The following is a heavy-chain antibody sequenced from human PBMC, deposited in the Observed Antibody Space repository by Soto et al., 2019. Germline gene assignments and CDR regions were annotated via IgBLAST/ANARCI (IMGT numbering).Heavy chain of an antibody. CDR1: GGSCSGYY. CDR2: INHSGST. Sequence: QVQLQQWGAGLLKPSETLSLTCAVYGGSCSGYYWSWIRQPPGKGLEWIGEINHSGSTNYNPSLKSRVTISVDTSKNQFSLKLSSVTAADTAVYYCARASGDGDYLMIDPWGQGTLVTVSS. V-gene: IGHV4-34*01. D-gene: IGHD4-17*01. J-gene: IGHJ5*02. CDR3: ARASGDGDYLMIDP.